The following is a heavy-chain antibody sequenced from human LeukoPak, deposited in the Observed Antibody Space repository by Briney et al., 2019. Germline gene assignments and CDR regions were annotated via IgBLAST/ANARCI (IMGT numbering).Heavy chain of an antibody. J-gene: IGHJ4*02. CDR2: INHSGST. CDR1: GGSFSGYY. Sequence: SETLSLTCAVYGGSFSGYYWSWIRQPPGKGLEWIGEINHSGSTNYNPSLKSRVTISVDTSKNQLSLKLSSVTAADTAVYYCARVVAAATTDYWGQGTLVTVSS. CDR3: ARVVAAATTDY. D-gene: IGHD6-13*01. V-gene: IGHV4-34*01.